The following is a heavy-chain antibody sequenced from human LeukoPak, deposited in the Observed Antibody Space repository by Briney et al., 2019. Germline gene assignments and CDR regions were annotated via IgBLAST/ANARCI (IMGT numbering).Heavy chain of an antibody. Sequence: PSETLSLTCTVSGGSISSYYWSWIRQPPGKGLEWIGCIYYSGSTNYNPSLKSRVTISVDTSKNQFSLKLSSVTAADTAVYYCARPIAARPFYAFDIWGQGTMVTVSS. CDR1: GGSISSYY. V-gene: IGHV4-59*08. D-gene: IGHD6-6*01. J-gene: IGHJ3*02. CDR3: ARPIAARPFYAFDI. CDR2: IYYSGST.